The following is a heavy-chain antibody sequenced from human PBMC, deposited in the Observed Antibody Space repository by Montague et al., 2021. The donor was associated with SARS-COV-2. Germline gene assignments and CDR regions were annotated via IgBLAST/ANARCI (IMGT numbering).Heavy chain of an antibody. Sequence: SETLSLTCTVSGGSISNRYYYWGWVRQPPGKGLEWIGSMDYVGNPFYNPPLRSRVAISLDTSKSQLSLRLRSATTTDTAVFYCVRGRGSTVVPFSPGAFDFWGQGTTVTVSS. CDR1: GGSISNRYYY. J-gene: IGHJ3*01. D-gene: IGHD2-8*02. CDR2: MDYVGNP. CDR3: VRGRGSTVVPFSPGAFDF. V-gene: IGHV4-39*01.